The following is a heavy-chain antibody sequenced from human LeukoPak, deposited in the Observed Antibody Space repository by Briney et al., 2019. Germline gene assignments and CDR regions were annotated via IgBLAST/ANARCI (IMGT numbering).Heavy chain of an antibody. CDR2: IHLNGFT. CDR1: VDSLRINY. J-gene: IGHJ5*02. V-gene: IGHV4-59*12. Sequence: SQTLSLTCSVSVDSLRINYWSWVRHPPGKGLECSGDIHLNGFTHYNPPPTSQDTISQDTSKSHIYLDLTSLTAPDTALYYCARNVGWYTYDTWGQGILVTVSS. CDR3: ARNVGWYTYDT. D-gene: IGHD6-19*01.